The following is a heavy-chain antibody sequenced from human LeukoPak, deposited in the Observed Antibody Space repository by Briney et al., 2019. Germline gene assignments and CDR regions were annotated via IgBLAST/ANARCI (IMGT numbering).Heavy chain of an antibody. J-gene: IGHJ5*02. Sequence: GESLRISCKGSGYSFTSYWISWVRQMPGEGLEWMGRIDPSDSYTNYSPSFQGHVTISADKSISTAYLQWSSLKASDTAMYYCARHGQGLTGYSWFDPWGQGTLVTVSS. V-gene: IGHV5-10-1*01. CDR3: ARHGQGLTGYSWFDP. D-gene: IGHD3-9*01. CDR2: IDPSDSYT. CDR1: GYSFTSYW.